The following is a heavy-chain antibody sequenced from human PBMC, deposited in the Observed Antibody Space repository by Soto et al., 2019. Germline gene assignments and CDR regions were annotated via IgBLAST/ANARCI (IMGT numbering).Heavy chain of an antibody. V-gene: IGHV1-8*01. CDR3: ARGSYYDSSGYWYFDL. D-gene: IGHD3-22*01. J-gene: IGHJ2*01. Sequence: QVQLVQSGAEVKKPGASVKVSCKASGYTFTSYDINWVRQATGQGLEWMGWMNPNSGNTGYAQKSQGRVTMTRNTSISTAYMELSSLRSEDTAVYYCARGSYYDSSGYWYFDLWGRGTLVTVSS. CDR1: GYTFTSYD. CDR2: MNPNSGNT.